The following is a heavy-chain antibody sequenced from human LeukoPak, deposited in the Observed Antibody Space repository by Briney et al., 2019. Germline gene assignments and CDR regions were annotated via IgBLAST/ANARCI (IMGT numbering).Heavy chain of an antibody. Sequence: PSETLSLTCTVSGGSISSYYWSWIRQPPGKGLEWIGYIYYSGSTNYNPSLKSRVTISVDTSKNQFSLKLSSVTAADTAVYYCARDIAAAGTTSYYMDVWGKGTTVTVSS. J-gene: IGHJ6*03. D-gene: IGHD6-13*01. V-gene: IGHV4-59*01. CDR1: GGSISSYY. CDR3: ARDIAAAGTTSYYMDV. CDR2: IYYSGST.